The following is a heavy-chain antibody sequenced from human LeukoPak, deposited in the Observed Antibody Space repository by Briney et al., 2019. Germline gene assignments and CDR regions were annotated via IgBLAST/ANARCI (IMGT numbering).Heavy chain of an antibody. D-gene: IGHD3-9*01. CDR3: TREGYDILTGDYIVD. CDR1: GGSISSYY. CDR2: INHRGSS. J-gene: IGHJ4*02. Sequence: SETLSLTCTVSGGSISSYYWSWIRQPPGKGLEWIGEINHRGSSKYNPTLKSRVTISVDTSKNEFSLKLSSVTAADTAVYYCTREGYDILTGDYIVDWGQGTLVTVSS. V-gene: IGHV4-34*01.